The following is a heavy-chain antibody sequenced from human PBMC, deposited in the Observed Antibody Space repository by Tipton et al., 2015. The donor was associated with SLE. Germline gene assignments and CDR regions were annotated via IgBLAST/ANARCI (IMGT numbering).Heavy chain of an antibody. CDR3: ARDQGDFWSGYPLNWFDP. CDR1: GFTFSSYA. J-gene: IGHJ5*02. CDR2: ISYDGSNK. V-gene: IGHV3-30-3*01. Sequence: SLRLSCAASGFTFSSYAMHWVRQAPGKGLEWVAVISYDGSNKYYADSVKGRFTISRDNSKNTLYLQMNSPRAEDTAVYYCARDQGDFWSGYPLNWFDPWDQGTLVTVSS. D-gene: IGHD3-3*01.